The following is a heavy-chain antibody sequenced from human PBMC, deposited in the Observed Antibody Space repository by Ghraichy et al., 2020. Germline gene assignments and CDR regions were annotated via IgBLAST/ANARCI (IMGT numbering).Heavy chain of an antibody. CDR3: ARDCAYSSSWIHYYYGMDV. J-gene: IGHJ6*02. D-gene: IGHD6-13*01. V-gene: IGHV3-30-3*01. Sequence: GGSLRLSCAASGFTFSSYAMHWVRQAPGKGLEWVAVISYDGSNKYYADSVKGRFTISRDNSKNTLYLQMNSLRAEDTAVYYCARDCAYSSSWIHYYYGMDVWGQGTTVTVSS. CDR2: ISYDGSNK. CDR1: GFTFSSYA.